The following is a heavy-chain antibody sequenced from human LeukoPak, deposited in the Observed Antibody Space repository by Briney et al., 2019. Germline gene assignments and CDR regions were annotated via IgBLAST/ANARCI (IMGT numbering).Heavy chain of an antibody. CDR2: IYTSGST. Sequence: SETLSLTCTVSGGSISSGSYYWSWIRQPAGKGLEWIGRIYTSGSTNYNPSLKSRVTISVDTSKNQFSLKLSSVTAADTVVYYCARESALNDYWGQGTLVTVSS. V-gene: IGHV4-61*02. CDR3: ARESALNDY. CDR1: GGSISSGSYY. J-gene: IGHJ4*02.